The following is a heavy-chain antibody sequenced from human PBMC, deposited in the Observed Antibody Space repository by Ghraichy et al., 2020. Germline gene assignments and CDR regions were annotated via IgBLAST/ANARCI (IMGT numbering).Heavy chain of an antibody. J-gene: IGHJ4*02. CDR2: IDWDDDK. D-gene: IGHD1-26*01. CDR1: GFSLSTSGMC. V-gene: IGHV2-70*11. Sequence: QTLSLTCTFSGFSLSTSGMCVSWIRQPPGKALEWLARIDWDDDKYYSKSLKTRLTISKDTSKNQVVLTMTNMDPVDTATYYCARILVERSGSYKRRLGPDYWGQGTLVTVSS. CDR3: ARILVERSGSYKRRLGPDY.